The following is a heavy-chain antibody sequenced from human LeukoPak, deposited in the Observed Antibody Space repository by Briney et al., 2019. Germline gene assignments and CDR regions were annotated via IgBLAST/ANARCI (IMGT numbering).Heavy chain of an antibody. CDR1: GFTFSSYE. J-gene: IGHJ4*02. D-gene: IGHD3-10*01. V-gene: IGHV3-48*03. CDR2: ISSRGSTI. CDR3: ARVAMVRGVIIDY. Sequence: GGSLRLSCAASGFTFSSYEMNWVRQAPGKGLEWVSYISSRGSTIYYADSVKGRFTISRDNAKNSLYLQMNSLRAEDTAVYYCARVAMVRGVIIDYWGQGTLVTVSS.